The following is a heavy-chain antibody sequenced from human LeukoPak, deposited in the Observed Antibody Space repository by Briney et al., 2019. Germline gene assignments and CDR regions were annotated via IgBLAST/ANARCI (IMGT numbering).Heavy chain of an antibody. CDR3: ARVPSDYYDSSDYIDAFDI. CDR1: GFTFSSYS. J-gene: IGHJ3*02. D-gene: IGHD3-22*01. CDR2: ISSSSSYI. Sequence: KPGGSLRLSCAASGFTFSSYSMKWVRQAPGKGLEWVSFISSSSSYIYYADSVKGRFTISRDNAKNSLYLQMNSLRSDDTAVFYCARVPSDYYDSSDYIDAFDIWGQGTMVTVSS. V-gene: IGHV3-21*04.